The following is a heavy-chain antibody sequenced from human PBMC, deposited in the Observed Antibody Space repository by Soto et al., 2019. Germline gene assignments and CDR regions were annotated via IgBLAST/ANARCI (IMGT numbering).Heavy chain of an antibody. CDR3: ATSGYCSGGSCFDY. V-gene: IGHV1-18*01. CDR1: GYTFTSYG. J-gene: IGHJ4*02. D-gene: IGHD2-15*01. CDR2: ISAYNGNT. Sequence: ASVKVSCKASGYTFTSYGISWVRQAPGQGLEWMGWISAYNGNTNYAQKLQGRVTMTTDTSTSTAYMELRSLRSDDTAVHYCATSGYCSGGSCFDYWGQGTQVTVSS.